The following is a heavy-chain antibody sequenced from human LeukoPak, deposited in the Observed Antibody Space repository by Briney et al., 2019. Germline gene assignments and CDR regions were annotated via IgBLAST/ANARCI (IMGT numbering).Heavy chain of an antibody. CDR1: GFPFSSYS. V-gene: IGHV3-21*01. CDR3: AREKSPYCTNGVCFSPRYYYYYYMDV. J-gene: IGHJ6*03. CDR2: ISSISSYF. D-gene: IGHD2-8*01. Sequence: GGPLSLSGPASGFPFSSYSINWVRQPPGKGLEWVSSISSISSYFYYADSVKGRFTISRDNAKNSLYLQMNSLRAEDTAVYYCAREKSPYCTNGVCFSPRYYYYYYMDVWGKGTTVTVSS.